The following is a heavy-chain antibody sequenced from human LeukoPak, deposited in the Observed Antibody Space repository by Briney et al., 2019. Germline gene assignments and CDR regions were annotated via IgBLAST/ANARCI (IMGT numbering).Heavy chain of an antibody. J-gene: IGHJ4*02. Sequence: ASVKVSCKASGYTFTGYYMHWVRQAPGQGLEWMGWINPNSGGTNYAQKFQGRVTMTKDTSISAAYMELSRLRSDDTAVYYCARGGYSGYDLLDYWGQGTLVTVSS. V-gene: IGHV1-2*02. CDR1: GYTFTGYY. D-gene: IGHD5-12*01. CDR2: INPNSGGT. CDR3: ARGGYSGYDLLDY.